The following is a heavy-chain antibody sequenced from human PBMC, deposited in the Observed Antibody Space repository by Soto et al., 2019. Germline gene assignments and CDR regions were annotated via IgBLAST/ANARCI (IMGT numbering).Heavy chain of an antibody. Sequence: GGSLRLSCAASGFTFSSYSMNWVRQAPGKGLEWVSYISSSSSTIYYADSVKGRFTLSRNNDKNSLYLHMNSLRDEETAVYYWARDGRDAYSNGAYYGMDVWGQATTVTVSS. J-gene: IGHJ6*02. D-gene: IGHD4-4*01. CDR2: ISSSSSTI. V-gene: IGHV3-48*02. CDR1: GFTFSSYS. CDR3: ARDGRDAYSNGAYYGMDV.